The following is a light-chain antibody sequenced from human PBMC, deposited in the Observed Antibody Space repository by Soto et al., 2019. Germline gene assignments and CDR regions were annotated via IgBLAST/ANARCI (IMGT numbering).Light chain of an antibody. J-gene: IGKJ2*01. CDR3: EQYDIYPYT. Sequence: DIQMTQSPSTLSASVGDRVTITCRASQSISSWLAWYQQKPGKAPKLLMYKASSLESGVPSTFSGSDSRTEFTLTISSLQPDDFATYYCEQYDIYPYTFGQGPKLES. CDR2: KAS. V-gene: IGKV1-5*03. CDR1: QSISSW.